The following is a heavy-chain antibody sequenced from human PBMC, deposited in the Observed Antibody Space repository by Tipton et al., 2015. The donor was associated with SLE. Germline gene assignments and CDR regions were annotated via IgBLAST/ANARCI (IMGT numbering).Heavy chain of an antibody. Sequence: SLRLSCVASGFTFSSYAMTWVRQAPEKGLEWVSLIYSGGTSTFYSDAVKGRFTISRDDSENTLYLQMNSLRAEDTAVYFCANMWNSVFDYWGQGTLVTVSS. CDR2: IYSGGTST. J-gene: IGHJ4*02. CDR3: ANMWNSVFDY. CDR1: GFTFSSYA. V-gene: IGHV3-23*03. D-gene: IGHD1-1*01.